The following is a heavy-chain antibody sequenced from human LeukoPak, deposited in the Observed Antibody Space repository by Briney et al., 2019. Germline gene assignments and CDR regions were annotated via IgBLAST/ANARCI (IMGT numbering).Heavy chain of an antibody. CDR1: GGSIGTYY. D-gene: IGHD5-24*01. V-gene: IGHV4-59*01. J-gene: IGHJ4*02. CDR2: VYYSGST. Sequence: PSETLSLTCTVSGGSIGTYYWSWIRQPPGKGLEWIGYVYYSGSTNYNPSLKSRVTISVDTSKNQFSLNLSSVTAADTAGYYCARGKPDAYNSDYFDYWGQGTLVTVSS. CDR3: ARGKPDAYNSDYFDY.